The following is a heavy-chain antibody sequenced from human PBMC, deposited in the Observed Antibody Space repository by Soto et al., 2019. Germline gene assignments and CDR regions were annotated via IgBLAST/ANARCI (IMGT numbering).Heavy chain of an antibody. CDR3: ARGPFGDAAMVTNYFDY. Sequence: GGSLRLSCAASGFTFSNYAIHWVRQAPGKGLEWVAVLSFDGNNKHYADSVKGRFTISRDNSKNTLYLQMNSLRAEDTAVYYCARGPFGDAAMVTNYFDYWGQGTLVTVSS. CDR1: GFTFSNYA. CDR2: LSFDGNNK. D-gene: IGHD5-18*01. V-gene: IGHV3-30-3*01. J-gene: IGHJ4*02.